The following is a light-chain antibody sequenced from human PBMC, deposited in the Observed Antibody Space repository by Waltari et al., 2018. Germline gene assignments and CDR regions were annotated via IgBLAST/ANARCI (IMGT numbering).Light chain of an antibody. CDR2: EVT. Sequence: QSALTQPPSASGSPGQSVTISCTGTSSDIGGYNYVSWYQQHPGNAPKLMIFEVTNRPSGVPDRFSGSKSGNTASLTVSGLQGEDESDYYCASYASNSNVVFGGGTKLTVL. CDR1: SSDIGGYNY. J-gene: IGLJ2*01. V-gene: IGLV2-8*01. CDR3: ASYASNSNVV.